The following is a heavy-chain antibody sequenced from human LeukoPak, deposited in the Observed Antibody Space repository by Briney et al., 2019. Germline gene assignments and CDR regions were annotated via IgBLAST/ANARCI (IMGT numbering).Heavy chain of an antibody. J-gene: IGHJ4*02. D-gene: IGHD3-16*02. CDR1: GGSISSSSYY. Sequence: PSETLSLTCTVSGGSISSSSYYWGWIRQPPGKGLEWIGSIYYSGSTYYNPSLKGRVTISVDTSKNQFSLKLSSVTAADTAVYYCARQVSGHYDYIWGSYRWGQGTLVTVPS. CDR3: ARQVSGHYDYIWGSYR. CDR2: IYYSGST. V-gene: IGHV4-39*01.